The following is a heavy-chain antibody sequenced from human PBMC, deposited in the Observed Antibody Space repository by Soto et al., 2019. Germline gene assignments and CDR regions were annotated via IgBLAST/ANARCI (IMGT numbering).Heavy chain of an antibody. CDR2: IYYSGST. CDR1: GGSISSYY. Sequence: SETLSLTCTVSGGSISSYYWSWIRQPPGKGLEWIGYIYYSGSTNYNPSLKSRVTISVDTSKNQFSLQLSSVTAADTAVYYCARVAEYNWNHARVFDHWGQGTPVTVSS. J-gene: IGHJ4*02. D-gene: IGHD1-20*01. CDR3: ARVAEYNWNHARVFDH. V-gene: IGHV4-59*01.